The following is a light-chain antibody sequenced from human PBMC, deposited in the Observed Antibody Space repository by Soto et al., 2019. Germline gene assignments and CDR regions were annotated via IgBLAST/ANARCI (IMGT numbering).Light chain of an antibody. CDR1: QSVSSSY. Sequence: VLTQSPGTLSLSPGERATLSCRASQSVSSSYLAWYQQKPGQAPRLLIYGASSRATGLPDMFSGSVSGTEFTLTISRVEAEDCAVYCCLQYGSSMSMFGPGTRLEIK. V-gene: IGKV3-20*01. J-gene: IGKJ2*01. CDR3: LQYGSSMSM. CDR2: GAS.